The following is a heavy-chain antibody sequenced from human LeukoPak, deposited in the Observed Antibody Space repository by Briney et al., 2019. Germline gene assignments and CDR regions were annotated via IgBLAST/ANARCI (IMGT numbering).Heavy chain of an antibody. D-gene: IGHD2-2*01. V-gene: IGHV3-48*03. J-gene: IGHJ3*02. CDR2: ISSSGSTI. CDR1: GFTFSSYA. CDR3: AREVCSSTSCYFPISSAHDAFDI. Sequence: PGGSLRLSCAASGFTFSSYAMNWVRQAPGKGLEWGSYISSSGSTIYYADSVRGRFTISRYNAKNSLYLQMNSRRDEDTAVYYCAREVCSSTSCYFPISSAHDAFDIWGQGTMVTVPS.